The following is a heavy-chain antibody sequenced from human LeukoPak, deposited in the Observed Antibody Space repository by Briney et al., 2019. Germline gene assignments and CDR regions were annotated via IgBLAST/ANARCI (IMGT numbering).Heavy chain of an antibody. CDR2: ISSSSSTI. Sequence: GGSLRLSCAASGFIFSSCSMNWVRQAPGKGLEWVAYISSSSSTIYYADSVKGRFTISRDNARDSLYLQMNSLRAEDTAVYYCARDYKGLSEYWGQGTLVTVSS. CDR3: ARDYKGLSEY. CDR1: GFIFSSCS. V-gene: IGHV3-48*04. J-gene: IGHJ4*02. D-gene: IGHD1-1*01.